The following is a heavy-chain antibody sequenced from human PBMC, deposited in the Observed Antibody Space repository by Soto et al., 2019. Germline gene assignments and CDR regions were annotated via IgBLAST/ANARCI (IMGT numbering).Heavy chain of an antibody. D-gene: IGHD3-22*01. CDR1: GYTFTSYG. CDR2: ISAYNGNT. J-gene: IGHJ4*02. V-gene: IGHV1-18*01. CDR3: ARHDSSVYYYYFDY. Sequence: QVQLVESGAEVKKPGASVKVSCKASGYTFTSYGISWVRQAPGQGLEWMGWISAYNGNTNYAQKLQGRVTITTDTSTSTPYMELSSLRSDDTAVYYCARHDSSVYYYYFDYWGQGTLVTVSS.